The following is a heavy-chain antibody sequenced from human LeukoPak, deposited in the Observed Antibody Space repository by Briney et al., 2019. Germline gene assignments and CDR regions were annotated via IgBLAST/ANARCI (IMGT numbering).Heavy chain of an antibody. D-gene: IGHD1-26*01. CDR1: GGSISSHY. V-gene: IGHV4-59*11. CDR3: ARSIVGATDLFDY. CDR2: IYYSGST. Sequence: PSETLSLTCTVSGGSISSHYWSWIRQPPGKGLEWIGYIYYSGSTNYNPPLKSRVTISVDTSKNQLSLKLSSVTAADTAVYYCARSIVGATDLFDYWGQGTLVTVSS. J-gene: IGHJ4*02.